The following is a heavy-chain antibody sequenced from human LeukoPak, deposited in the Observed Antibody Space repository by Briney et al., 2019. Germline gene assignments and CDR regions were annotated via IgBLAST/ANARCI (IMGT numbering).Heavy chain of an antibody. CDR2: INHSGST. CDR3: ARGGPHGDYVGDY. Sequence: SETLSLTCAVYGGSFSGYYWSWIRQPPGNRLEWIGEINHSGSTNYNPSLKSRVTISVDTSKNQFSLKLSSVTAADTAVYYCARGGPHGDYVGDYWGQGTLVTVSS. D-gene: IGHD4-17*01. CDR1: GGSFSGYY. V-gene: IGHV4-34*01. J-gene: IGHJ4*02.